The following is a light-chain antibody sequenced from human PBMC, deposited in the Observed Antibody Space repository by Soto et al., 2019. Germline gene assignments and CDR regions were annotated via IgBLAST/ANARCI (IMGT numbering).Light chain of an antibody. CDR1: QSVSSY. J-gene: IGKJ1*01. V-gene: IGKV3-11*01. CDR3: QQRSNWPPWT. CDR2: DAS. Sequence: EIVLTQSPATLSLSPGERATLSCRASQSVSSYLAWYPQKPGQAPRLFIYDASNRATDIPARFSGRGSGPDFTLTISSLQPEDLAVYYCQQRSNWPPWTLGHGTKVEIK.